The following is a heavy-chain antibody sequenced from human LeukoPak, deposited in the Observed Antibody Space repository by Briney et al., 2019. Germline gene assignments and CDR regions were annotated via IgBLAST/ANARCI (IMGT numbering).Heavy chain of an antibody. CDR2: IHYTGNT. J-gene: IGHJ4*02. CDR1: GASVRGYY. V-gene: IGHV4-59*02. Sequence: SETLSLTCTVSGASVRGYYWSWIRQPPGKGLEWIGYIHYTGNTDYNPSLTSRVTMSVDTSKNQFSLMLTSVTAADTAVYYCARDRRYYDSSGYIRGFDYWGQGTLVTVSS. D-gene: IGHD3-22*01. CDR3: ARDRRYYDSSGYIRGFDY.